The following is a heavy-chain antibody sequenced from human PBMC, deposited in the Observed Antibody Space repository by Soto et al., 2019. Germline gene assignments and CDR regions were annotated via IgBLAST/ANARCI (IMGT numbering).Heavy chain of an antibody. Sequence: EVQLVESGGGLVQPGGSLRPPCAALGLTFSLYSMSWVRQAPGKGLEWVSYISRSSTGIHYADSVKDRFTISRDDATNSMHLQMNSLRDGDTAVYYCARAVTWGLDVWGQGTTVSISS. CDR3: ARAVTWGLDV. V-gene: IGHV3-48*02. CDR2: ISRSSTGI. CDR1: GLTFSLYS. D-gene: IGHD3-10*01. J-gene: IGHJ6*02.